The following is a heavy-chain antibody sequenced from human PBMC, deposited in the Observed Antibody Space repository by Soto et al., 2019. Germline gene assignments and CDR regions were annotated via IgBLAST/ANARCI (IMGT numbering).Heavy chain of an antibody. Sequence: GGSRRLLCGVSGFRVDYYGMHGGRQAPGKGLEWIAGISRDSRSISYGASMKGRFTISRDNAKNSLYLQLNSLRADDTAFYYCVKDALTTVAYYFDYWGQGALVTVSS. CDR3: VKDALTTVAYYFDY. CDR1: GFRVDYYG. V-gene: IGHV3-9*01. D-gene: IGHD4-17*01. J-gene: IGHJ4*02. CDR2: ISRDSRSI.